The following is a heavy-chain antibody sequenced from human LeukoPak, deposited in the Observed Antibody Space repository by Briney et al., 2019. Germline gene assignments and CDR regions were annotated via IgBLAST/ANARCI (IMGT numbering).Heavy chain of an antibody. CDR1: GGSISSYY. Sequence: SETLSLTCTVSGGSISSYYWSWIRQPPGKGLEWIGYIYYSGSTNYNPSLKSRVTISVDTSKNQFSLKLSSVTAADTAVYYCARIGFLDLGPDYFDYWGQGTLVTVSS. J-gene: IGHJ4*02. CDR3: ARIGFLDLGPDYFDY. V-gene: IGHV4-59*01. CDR2: IYYSGST. D-gene: IGHD3-3*01.